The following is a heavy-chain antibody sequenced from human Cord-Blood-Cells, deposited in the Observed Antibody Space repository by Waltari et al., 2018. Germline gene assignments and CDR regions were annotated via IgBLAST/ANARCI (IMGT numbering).Heavy chain of an antibody. V-gene: IGHV1-8*01. D-gene: IGHD7-27*01. CDR1: GYTFTSYA. Sequence: QVQLVQSGAEVKKPGASVTVSCKASGYTFTSYAINWVRQVTGQVLEWMGWMNPNSGNTGYAQKFQGRVTMTRNTSISTAYMELSSLRSEDTAVCYCATNLGNGAFDIWGQGTMVTVSS. CDR2: MNPNSGNT. CDR3: ATNLGNGAFDI. J-gene: IGHJ3*02.